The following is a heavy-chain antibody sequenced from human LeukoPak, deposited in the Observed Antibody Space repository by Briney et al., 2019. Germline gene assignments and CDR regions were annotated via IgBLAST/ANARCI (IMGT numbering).Heavy chain of an antibody. CDR1: GFTFSTYA. Sequence: GGSLRLSCAASGFTFSTYAMSWVRQAPGKGLEWVSAISGGGSSTYYADSVKGRFTISRDNSKNTLSLQMNSLRAEDTAVYYCAKLSSGSYYSPFDYWDQGTLVTVSS. J-gene: IGHJ4*02. CDR2: ISGGGSST. CDR3: AKLSSGSYYSPFDY. V-gene: IGHV3-23*01. D-gene: IGHD3-10*01.